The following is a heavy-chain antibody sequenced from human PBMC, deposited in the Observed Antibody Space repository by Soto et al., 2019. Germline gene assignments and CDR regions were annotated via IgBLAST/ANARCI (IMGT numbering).Heavy chain of an antibody. Sequence: EVQLVESGGGLVQPGRSLRLSCAASGFTFDDYAMHWVRQAPGKGLEWVSGMSWNSGSIGYADSVKGRFTISRDNAKNSLYLQMNSLRAEDTALYYCAKDYGAYYYYYMDVWGKGTTVTVSS. D-gene: IGHD3-10*01. CDR2: MSWNSGSI. CDR3: AKDYGAYYYYYMDV. J-gene: IGHJ6*03. V-gene: IGHV3-9*01. CDR1: GFTFDDYA.